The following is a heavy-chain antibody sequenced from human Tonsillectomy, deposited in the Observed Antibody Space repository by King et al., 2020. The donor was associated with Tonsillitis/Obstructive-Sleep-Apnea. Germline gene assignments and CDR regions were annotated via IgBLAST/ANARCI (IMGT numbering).Heavy chain of an antibody. Sequence: VQLVESGGGLVKPGGSLRLSCAASGFTFSSYSMNWVRQAPGKGLEWVSSISSSSRYIYYAASVKGRFTISRDNAKNSLYLQMNSLRAEDTAVYYCARDGERDYGSGSYYIIYYYYYMDVWGKGTTVTVS. J-gene: IGHJ6*03. CDR2: ISSSSRYI. D-gene: IGHD3-10*01. CDR3: ARDGERDYGSGSYYIIYYYYYMDV. CDR1: GFTFSSYS. V-gene: IGHV3-21*01.